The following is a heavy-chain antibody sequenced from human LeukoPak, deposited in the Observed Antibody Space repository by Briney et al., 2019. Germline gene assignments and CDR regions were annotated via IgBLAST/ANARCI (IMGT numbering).Heavy chain of an antibody. V-gene: IGHV1-18*01. D-gene: IGHD6-13*01. CDR2: ISAYDGNT. Sequence: EASVKVSCKASGYTFTSYGISWVRQAPGQGLEWMGWISAYDGNTNYAQKLQGRVTMTTDTSTSTAYMELRSLRSDDTAVYYCARVYAAAGTFDYWGQGTLVTVSS. CDR3: ARVYAAAGTFDY. J-gene: IGHJ4*02. CDR1: GYTFTSYG.